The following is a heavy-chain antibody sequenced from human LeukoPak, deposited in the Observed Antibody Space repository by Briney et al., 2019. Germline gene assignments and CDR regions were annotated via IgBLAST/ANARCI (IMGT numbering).Heavy chain of an antibody. CDR3: ARVPISTTARGYFDY. V-gene: IGHV4-61*08. J-gene: IGHJ4*02. Sequence: PSETLSLTCTVSGGSVISGGYYWSWIWQPPGKGLEWIGYIYYSGSTTYNPSLKSRVTISVDTSKNKFSLKLSSVTAADTAVYCCARVPISTTARGYFDYWGQGTLVTVSS. CDR1: GGSVISGGYY. D-gene: IGHD4-17*01. CDR2: IYYSGST.